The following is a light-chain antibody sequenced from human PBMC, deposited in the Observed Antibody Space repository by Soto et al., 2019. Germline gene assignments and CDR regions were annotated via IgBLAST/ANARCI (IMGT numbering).Light chain of an antibody. CDR3: LQDYNSPWK. V-gene: IGKV1-6*01. Sequence: AIQMTQSPSSLSASVGDRVTITCRASQGIGNDLGWYQQKPGKAPKLLIYAASNLQSGVPSRFSGSGSGTDFTLTISSLQPEDFATYYCLQDYNSPWKFGQGTKVDIK. J-gene: IGKJ1*01. CDR2: AAS. CDR1: QGIGND.